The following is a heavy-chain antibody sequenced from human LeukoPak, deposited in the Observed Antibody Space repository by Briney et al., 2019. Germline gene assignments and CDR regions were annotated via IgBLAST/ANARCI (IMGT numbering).Heavy chain of an antibody. D-gene: IGHD2-2*01. J-gene: IGHJ4*02. CDR2: LSHDGGSE. Sequence: GGSLRLSCVASEFNFKTYAVHWVRQAPGKGLKWVAVLSHDGGSEYYAGSVRGRFSISTDNSKSTVYLQMNSLRAEDTAVYYCAREDPYIVALPADGRYFDCWGQGTLVAVSS. CDR3: AREDPYIVALPADGRYFDC. V-gene: IGHV3-30*01. CDR1: EFNFKTYA.